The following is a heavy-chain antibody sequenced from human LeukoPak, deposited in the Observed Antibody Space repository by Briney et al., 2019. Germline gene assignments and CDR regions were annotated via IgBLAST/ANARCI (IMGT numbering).Heavy chain of an antibody. CDR2: IKQDGSEK. CDR3: ARVDRVSIVGDMDV. CDR1: GFSFTSYW. D-gene: IGHD1-26*01. Sequence: PGGSLRLACAASGFSFTSYWLSWVRQAPGKGLEWVANIKQDGSEKNYVDSVKGRFTISRDDAKNSLYLQMNSLRAADTAVYYCARVDRVSIVGDMDVWGKGTTVTVFS. V-gene: IGHV3-7*01. J-gene: IGHJ6*03.